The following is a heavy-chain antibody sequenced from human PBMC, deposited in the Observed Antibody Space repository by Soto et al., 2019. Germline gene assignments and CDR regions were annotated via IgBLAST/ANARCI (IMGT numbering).Heavy chain of an antibody. Sequence: LSLTCAVSGGSISSSNWWSWVRQPPGKGLEWIGEIYHSGSTNYNPSLKSRVTISVDKSKNQFSLKLSSVTAADTAVYYCARLLKITIFGVVTSYYFDYWGQGTLVTVSS. CDR3: ARLLKITIFGVVTSYYFDY. CDR1: GGSISSSNW. V-gene: IGHV4-4*02. CDR2: IYHSGST. D-gene: IGHD3-3*01. J-gene: IGHJ4*02.